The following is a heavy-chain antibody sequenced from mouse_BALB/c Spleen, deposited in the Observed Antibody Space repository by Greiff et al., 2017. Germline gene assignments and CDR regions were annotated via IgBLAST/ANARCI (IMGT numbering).Heavy chain of an antibody. Sequence: EVKLVESGGGLVKPGGSLKLSCAASGFTFSDYYMYWVRQTPEKRLEWVATISDGGSYTYYPDSVKGRFTISRDNAKNNLYLQMSSLKSEDTAMYYCARDYYYGSSPFYAMDYWGQGTSVTVSS. CDR1: GFTFSDYY. CDR3: ARDYYYGSSPFYAMDY. CDR2: ISDGGSYT. J-gene: IGHJ4*01. V-gene: IGHV5-4*02. D-gene: IGHD1-1*01.